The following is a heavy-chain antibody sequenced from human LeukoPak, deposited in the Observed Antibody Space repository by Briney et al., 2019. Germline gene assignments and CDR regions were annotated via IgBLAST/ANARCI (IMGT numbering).Heavy chain of an antibody. J-gene: IGHJ4*02. CDR1: GYTFTGYY. CDR3: ATGASVPITVYYFDY. D-gene: IGHD1-20*01. CDR2: INPNSGGT. Sequence: ASVKVSCKASGYTFTGYYMHWVRQAPGQGLEWMGWINPNSGGTNYAQKFQGRVTMTRDTSISTAYMELSSLRSEDTAVYYCATGASVPITVYYFDYWGQGTLVTVSS. V-gene: IGHV1-2*02.